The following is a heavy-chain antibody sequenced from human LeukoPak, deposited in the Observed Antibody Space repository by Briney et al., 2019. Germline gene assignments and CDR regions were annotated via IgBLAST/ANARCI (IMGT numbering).Heavy chain of an antibody. V-gene: IGHV3-23*01. J-gene: IGHJ4*02. CDR2: ISGSGGSA. CDR1: GFTFSSYA. CDR3: AKTGYSSGWYRIWDY. Sequence: PGGSLRLSCAASGFTFSSYAVSWVRQAPGRGLEWVSAISGSGGSAYYADSVKGRFTISRDNSRNSLSLQMNSLRAEDTALYYCAKTGYSSGWYRIWDYWGQGTLVTVSS. D-gene: IGHD6-19*01.